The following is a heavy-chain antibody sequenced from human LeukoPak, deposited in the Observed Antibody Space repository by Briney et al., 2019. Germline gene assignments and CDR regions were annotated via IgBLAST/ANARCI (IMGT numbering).Heavy chain of an antibody. V-gene: IGHV3-23*01. CDR3: ARDRASVSSSSSTRYYYYYGMDV. CDR2: ISGSGADT. Sequence: PGGSLRLSCTTSGFTFSNFAMSWVRQAPGEGLGWVSIISGSGADTFYTDSVKGRFTISRDNSKNTLYLQMNSLRAEDTAVYYCARDRASVSSSSSTRYYYYYGMDVWGQGTTVTVSS. J-gene: IGHJ6*02. D-gene: IGHD6-6*01. CDR1: GFTFSNFA.